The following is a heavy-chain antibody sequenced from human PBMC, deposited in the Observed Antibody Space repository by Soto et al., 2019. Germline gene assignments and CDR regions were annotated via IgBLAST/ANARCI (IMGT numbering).Heavy chain of an antibody. J-gene: IGHJ4*02. CDR3: ARLRSSSWYDY. V-gene: IGHV4-31*03. CDR1: GGSISSGGYY. CDR2: IYYSGST. D-gene: IGHD6-13*01. Sequence: SETLSLTCTVSGGSISSGGYYWSWIRQHPGKGLEWIGYIYYSGSTYSNPSLESRVTISVDTSKNQFSLKLSSVTAADTAVYYCARLRSSSWYDYWGQGTLVTVSS.